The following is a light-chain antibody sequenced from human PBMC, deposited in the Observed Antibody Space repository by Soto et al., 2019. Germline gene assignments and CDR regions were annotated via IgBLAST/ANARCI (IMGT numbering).Light chain of an antibody. CDR1: QSIDTW. J-gene: IGKJ4*01. CDR3: QHYHSYPLT. Sequence: DLQMTPSPSTLSASVGDRVTITCRASQSIDTWLAWYQQKPGKAPKFLIYDASSLESGVPSRFSGSGSGTEFTLTISSLQPDDFATYYCQHYHSYPLTFGGGTKVDIK. CDR2: DAS. V-gene: IGKV1-5*01.